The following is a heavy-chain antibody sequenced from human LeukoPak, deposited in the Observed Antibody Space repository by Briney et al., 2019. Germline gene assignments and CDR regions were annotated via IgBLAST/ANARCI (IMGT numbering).Heavy chain of an antibody. J-gene: IGHJ4*02. CDR2: IFYDGTIQ. CDR3: ARDPRGPAGYDSPARDTFDY. CDR1: GFTFTHYA. D-gene: IGHD3-22*01. V-gene: IGHV3-30*03. Sequence: TGGSLRLSCAASGFTFTHYAMHWVRQTPGKGLEWVAVIFYDGTIQYYSDSVRGQLIVSRDNPKNTLYLQMNSLRAEDTAVYYCARDPRGPAGYDSPARDTFDYWGQGTLVTVSS.